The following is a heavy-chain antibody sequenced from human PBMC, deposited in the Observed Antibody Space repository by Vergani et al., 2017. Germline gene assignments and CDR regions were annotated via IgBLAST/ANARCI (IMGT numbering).Heavy chain of an antibody. Sequence: QLQLQESGPGLVKPSETLSLTCTVSGGSISSSSYYWGWIRQPPGKGREWIGSIYYSGSTYYNPSLKSRVTISVDTSKNQFSLKLSSVTAADTAVYYCARDIGVAPLYYMDVWGKGTTVTVSS. J-gene: IGHJ6*03. CDR3: ARDIGVAPLYYMDV. V-gene: IGHV4-39*07. CDR1: GGSISSSSYY. D-gene: IGHD6-19*01. CDR2: IYYSGST.